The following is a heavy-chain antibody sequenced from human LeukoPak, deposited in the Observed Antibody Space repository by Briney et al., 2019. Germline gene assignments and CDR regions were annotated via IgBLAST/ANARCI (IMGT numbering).Heavy chain of an antibody. Sequence: GGSLRLSCAASGFTLSSYSMKWVRQAPGKGLEWVSSISSSSSYIYYADSVKGRFTISRDNAKNSLYLQMNSLRAEDTAVYYCARSSYYDFWSGPYGMDVWGQGTTVTVSS. CDR1: GFTLSSYS. D-gene: IGHD3-3*01. J-gene: IGHJ6*02. CDR3: ARSSYYDFWSGPYGMDV. CDR2: ISSSSSYI. V-gene: IGHV3-21*01.